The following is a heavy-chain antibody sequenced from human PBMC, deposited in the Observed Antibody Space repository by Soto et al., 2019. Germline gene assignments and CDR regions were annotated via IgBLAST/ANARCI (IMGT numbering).Heavy chain of an antibody. V-gene: IGHV4-31*03. CDR2: IDTNGDT. Sequence: QVQLQESGSGLLKPSQTLSLDCSVSGDSLRRGFHHWSWIRQTPGKGLQLIGYIDTNGDTHYDPSLRNRLNMSIVTTESRFSLKVTSVTAADTAVYYCARGTVYYCPNDKCGFFFAHWGPGALVTVTS. D-gene: IGHD2-8*01. CDR3: ARGTVYYCPNDKCGFFFAH. J-gene: IGHJ4*02. CDR1: GDSLRRGFHH.